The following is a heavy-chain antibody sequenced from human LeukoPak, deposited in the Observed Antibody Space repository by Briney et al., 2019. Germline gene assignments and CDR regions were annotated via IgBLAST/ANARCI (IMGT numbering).Heavy chain of an antibody. CDR3: ARDGRMTVANPNYFDS. V-gene: IGHV1-46*01. CDR2: INPGGGST. J-gene: IGHJ4*02. Sequence: ASVKVSCKASGYTFSNYYVHWVRQAPGQVLEWMGIINPGGGSTTYSQKFQDRVTMTRDTSTNTVYMELSSLRSDDTAVYYCARDGRMTVANPNYFDSWGQGTLVTVSS. CDR1: GYTFSNYY. D-gene: IGHD4/OR15-4a*01.